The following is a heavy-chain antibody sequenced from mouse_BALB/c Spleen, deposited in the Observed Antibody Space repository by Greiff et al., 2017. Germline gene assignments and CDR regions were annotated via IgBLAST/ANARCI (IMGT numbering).Heavy chain of an antibody. CDR3: ARLTGTGVFDY. CDR1: GYTFTDYN. D-gene: IGHD4-1*01. V-gene: IGHV1S29*02. J-gene: IGHJ2*01. CDR2: IYPYNGGT. Sequence: EVKLVESGPELVKPGASVKISCKASGYTFTDYNMHWVKQSHGKSLEWIGYIYPYNGGTGYNQKFKSKATLTVDNSSSTAYMELRSLTSEDSAVYYCARLTGTGVFDYWGQGTTLTVSS.